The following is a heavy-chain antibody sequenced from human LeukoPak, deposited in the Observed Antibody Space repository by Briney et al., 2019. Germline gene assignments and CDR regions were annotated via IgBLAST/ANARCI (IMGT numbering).Heavy chain of an antibody. J-gene: IGHJ4*02. Sequence: SETLSLTCAVYGGSFSGYYWSWIRQPPGKGLEWIGEINHSGSTNYNPSLKSRVTISVDTSKNQFSLKLSSVTAADTAVYYCARGIVATTEAYCGXDCRPXHFDXXXXGTLVTVSS. V-gene: IGHV4-34*01. CDR1: GGSFSGYY. CDR3: ARGIVATTEAYCGXDCRPXHFDX. CDR2: INHSGST. D-gene: IGHD2-21*02.